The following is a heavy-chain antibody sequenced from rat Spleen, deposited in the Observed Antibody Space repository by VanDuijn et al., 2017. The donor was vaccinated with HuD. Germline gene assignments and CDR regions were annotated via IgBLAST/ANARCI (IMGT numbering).Heavy chain of an antibody. Sequence: EVQVVESGGGIVQPGRSMKLSCAASGFTFSNYDMVWVRQAPTKGLKWVASISYDGSTPYYRDSVKGRFTISRDNAKSTLYLQMDSLRSEDTATYYGSRGYDFEYWGQGVMVTVSS. D-gene: IGHD2-2*01. CDR2: ISYDGSTP. J-gene: IGHJ2*01. V-gene: IGHV5-7*01. CDR1: GFTFSNYD. CDR3: SRGYDFEY.